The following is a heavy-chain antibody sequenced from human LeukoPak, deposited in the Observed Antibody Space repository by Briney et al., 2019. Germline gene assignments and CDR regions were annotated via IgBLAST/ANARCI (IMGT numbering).Heavy chain of an antibody. CDR2: IKYDGNET. CDR1: GFTFSSSW. CDR3: AAMDHFDF. J-gene: IGHJ4*02. Sequence: GGSLRLSCAASGFTFSSSWMAWVRQAPGKGLEWVANIKYDGNETYYVDSVKGRFTISRDNAKNSLLLEMNSLRADDTAVYYCAAMDHFDFWGQGTLVSVSS. D-gene: IGHD5-18*01. V-gene: IGHV3-7*01.